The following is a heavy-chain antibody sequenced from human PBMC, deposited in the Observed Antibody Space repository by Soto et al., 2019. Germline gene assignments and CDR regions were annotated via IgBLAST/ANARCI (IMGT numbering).Heavy chain of an antibody. CDR1: GFTFSSYG. V-gene: IGHV3-33*01. CDR2: IWYDGSNK. J-gene: IGHJ6*04. CDR3: ARERITMVRGVKAPWGTGMDV. Sequence: GGSLRLSCAASGFTFSSYGMHWVRQAPGKGLEWVAVIWYDGSNKYYADSVKGRFTISRDNSKNTLYLQMNSLRAEDTAVYYCARERITMVRGVKAPWGTGMDVWGKGTTVTVSS. D-gene: IGHD3-10*01.